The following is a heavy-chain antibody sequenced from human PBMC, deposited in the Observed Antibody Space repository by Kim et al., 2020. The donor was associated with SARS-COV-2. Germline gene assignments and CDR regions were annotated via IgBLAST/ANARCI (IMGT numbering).Heavy chain of an antibody. CDR1: RFTFSIYS. J-gene: IGHJ4*01. V-gene: IGHV3-21*01. CDR3: ARGGGDSVYGEGFDY. D-gene: IGHD3-10*02. CDR2: ISSSSSYI. Sequence: GGSLRLSCAASRFTFSIYSMNWVRQAPGKGLEWISSISSSSSYIYYADSVKGRFTISRDNAKNALYLQMNSLGSGDTAVYYCARGGGDSVYGEGFDYWG.